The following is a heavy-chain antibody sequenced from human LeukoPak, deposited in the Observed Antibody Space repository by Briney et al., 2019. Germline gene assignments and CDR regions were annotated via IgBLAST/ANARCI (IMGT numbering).Heavy chain of an antibody. V-gene: IGHV1-69*02. CDR2: IIPILGIA. Sequence: SVKVSCKASGGTFSGYTISWVRQAPGQGLEWMGRIIPILGIANYAQKFQGRVTITADKSTSTAYMELSSLRSEDTAVSYCAPSDPSEGGAFDIWGQGTMVTVSS. CDR3: APSDPSEGGAFDI. CDR1: GGTFSGYT. J-gene: IGHJ3*02. D-gene: IGHD3-16*01.